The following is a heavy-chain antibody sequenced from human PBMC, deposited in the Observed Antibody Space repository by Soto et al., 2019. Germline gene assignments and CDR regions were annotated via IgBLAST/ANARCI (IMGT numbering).Heavy chain of an antibody. CDR2: IYWDDDK. V-gene: IGHV2-5*02. Sequence: QITLNESGPTQVNPRQTLTLTCTFSGFSLTTSGVGVRWIRQSPGKAPEWLALIYWDDDKSYSPSLKSRLTITKDTSKNQVVLTMADLDPADTATYYCAHRVLRTVFGLVTRTAIYFDFWGQGTPVAVSS. CDR1: GFSLTTSGVG. D-gene: IGHD3-3*01. J-gene: IGHJ4*02. CDR3: AHRVLRTVFGLVTRTAIYFDF.